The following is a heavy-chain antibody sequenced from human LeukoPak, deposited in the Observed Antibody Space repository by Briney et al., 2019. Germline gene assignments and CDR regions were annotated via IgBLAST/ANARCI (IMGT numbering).Heavy chain of an antibody. CDR3: ARDTVYCGGDCYPYGMDV. J-gene: IGHJ6*02. V-gene: IGHV3-64*01. D-gene: IGHD2-21*02. CDR1: GFTFSSYA. Sequence: HPGGSLRLSCAASGFTFSSYAMHWVRQAPGKGLEYVSAISSNGGSTYYANSVKGRSTISRDNSKNTLYLQMGSLRAEDMAVYYCARDTVYCGGDCYPYGMDVWGQGTTVTVSS. CDR2: ISSNGGST.